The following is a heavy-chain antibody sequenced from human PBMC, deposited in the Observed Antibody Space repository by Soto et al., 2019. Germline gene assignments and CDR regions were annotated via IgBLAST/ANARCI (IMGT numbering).Heavy chain of an antibody. J-gene: IGHJ4*02. CDR2: INSDGSST. D-gene: IGHD3-16*01. CDR1: GFTFSSYW. V-gene: IGHV3-74*01. CDR3: AWGLGYLFDY. Sequence: EVQLVESGGGLVQPGGSLRLSCAVSGFTFSSYWMHWVRQAPGKGLVWVSRINSDGSSTSYADSVKGRFTISRDNAKNRLYLTMNSLRAEDTAVYYCAWGLGYLFDYWGQGTLVTVSS.